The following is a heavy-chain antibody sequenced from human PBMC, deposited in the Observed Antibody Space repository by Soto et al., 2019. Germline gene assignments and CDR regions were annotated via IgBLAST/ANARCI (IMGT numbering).Heavy chain of an antibody. CDR2: IYYSGST. V-gene: IGHV4-59*01. Sequence: QVQLQESGPGLVKPSETLSLTCTVSGGSISSYYWSWIRQPPGKGLEWIGYIYYSGSTNYNPSLKSRXXIXVXKSKNQFSLKLSSVTAADTAVYYCARLRPNDWYFDLWGRGTLVTVSS. CDR1: GGSISSYY. J-gene: IGHJ2*01. D-gene: IGHD1-1*01. CDR3: ARLRPNDWYFDL.